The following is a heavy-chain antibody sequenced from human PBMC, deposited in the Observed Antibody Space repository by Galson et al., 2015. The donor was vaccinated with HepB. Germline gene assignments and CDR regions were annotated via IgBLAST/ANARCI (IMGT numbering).Heavy chain of an antibody. D-gene: IGHD7-27*01. V-gene: IGHV3-33*01. CDR2: VWFDGSGK. CDR1: GFIFSNHH. J-gene: IGHJ3*02. CDR3: TREKSGDAFDI. Sequence: SLRLSCAASGFIFSNHHIHWVRQAPGKGLEWVALVWFDGSGKEYADSVKGRFTISRDNSKNTVYLQMNSLRAEDTAVFYCTREKSGDAFDIWGQGTMVTVSS.